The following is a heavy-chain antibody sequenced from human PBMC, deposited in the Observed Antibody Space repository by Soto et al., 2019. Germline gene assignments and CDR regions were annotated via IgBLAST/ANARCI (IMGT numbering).Heavy chain of an antibody. Sequence: QVKLVQSRAEVKKPGSSVRVSCKASEGTFNSYVVSWVRQAPGQGLQWMGGIIPLFGTTNYAHQLEGRVTITADKSTTTVYMELSGLRPGDTAGYYCARRDTINESSETSYHYGLEVWGKGTTVSVSS. D-gene: IGHD3-16*02. CDR2: IIPLFGTT. J-gene: IGHJ6*04. V-gene: IGHV1-69*06. CDR3: ARRDTINESSETSYHYGLEV. CDR1: EGTFNSYV.